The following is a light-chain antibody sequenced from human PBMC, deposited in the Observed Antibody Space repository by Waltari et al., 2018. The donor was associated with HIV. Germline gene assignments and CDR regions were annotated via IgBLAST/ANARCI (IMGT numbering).Light chain of an antibody. CDR3: QLWDSSTVI. V-gene: IGLV3-9*01. J-gene: IGLJ2*01. Sequence: SYEVTQSLSVSVVLGQTTKHTCGGNYIGTKKVNWYQQKPGQAPVLVFYADRGRPSGVPVRFSGSSSGNTATLTISGVQSGDEADYYCQLWDSSTVIFGGGTKLTVL. CDR1: YIGTKK. CDR2: ADR.